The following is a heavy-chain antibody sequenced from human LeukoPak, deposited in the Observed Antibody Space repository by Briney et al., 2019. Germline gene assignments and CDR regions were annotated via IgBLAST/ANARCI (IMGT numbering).Heavy chain of an antibody. Sequence: GGSLRLSCAASGFTFNSYSMNWVRQAPGKGLEWVSYISSGSSTIYYADSVKGRFTISRDNAKNSLYLQMNSLRAEDTAVYYCAREDNGDYYVDYWGQGTLVTVSS. V-gene: IGHV3-48*01. CDR2: ISSGSSTI. CDR1: GFTFNSYS. CDR3: AREDNGDYYVDY. J-gene: IGHJ4*02. D-gene: IGHD4-17*01.